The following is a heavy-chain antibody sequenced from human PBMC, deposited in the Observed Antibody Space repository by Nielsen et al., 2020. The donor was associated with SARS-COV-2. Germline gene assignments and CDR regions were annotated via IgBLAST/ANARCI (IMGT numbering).Heavy chain of an antibody. D-gene: IGHD3-10*01. CDR2: IYYSGST. Sequence: PGKGLEWIGYIYYSGSTYYNPSLKSRVTISVDTSKNQFSLKLSSVTAADTAVYYCARETAMVRGVTTRTYYYYGMDVWGQGTTVTVS. J-gene: IGHJ6*02. V-gene: IGHV4-31*02. CDR3: ARETAMVRGVTTRTYYYYGMDV.